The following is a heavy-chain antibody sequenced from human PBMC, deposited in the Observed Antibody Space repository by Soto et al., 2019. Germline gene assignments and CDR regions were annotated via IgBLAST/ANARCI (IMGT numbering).Heavy chain of an antibody. J-gene: IGHJ4*02. D-gene: IGHD3-22*01. CDR1: GYKFADHW. Sequence: SQTVPRKGSGYKFADHWSTRVRQKTGKCLEWMGRIDPSDSQTYYSPSFRGHVTISVTKSITTVSLQWSNLRASDTAMYYWARQIYDSDRRTNFHYYFGSWGQLPPGTFSS. CDR3: ARQIYDSDRRTNFHYYFGS. CDR2: IDPSDSQT. V-gene: IGHV5-10-1*01.